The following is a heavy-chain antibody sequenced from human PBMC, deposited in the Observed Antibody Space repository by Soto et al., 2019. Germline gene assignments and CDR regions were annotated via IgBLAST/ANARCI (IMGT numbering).Heavy chain of an antibody. V-gene: IGHV4-39*01. CDR2: IYYSGST. D-gene: IGHD3-9*01. CDR1: GGSVSSGNYY. J-gene: IGHJ4*02. Sequence: QLQLQESGPGLVKPSETLSLTCTVSGGSVSSGNYYWGWIRQSPGKGLEWIGSIYYSGSTYYNPSLESRVTISVDKSKNQFSLKVISVTAADTAVYYCARLEGLATISYYFDYWGQGTLVTVSS. CDR3: ARLEGLATISYYFDY.